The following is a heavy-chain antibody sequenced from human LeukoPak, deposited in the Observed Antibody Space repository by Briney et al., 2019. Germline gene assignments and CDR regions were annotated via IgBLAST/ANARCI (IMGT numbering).Heavy chain of an antibody. CDR1: GFTFGDYA. D-gene: IGHD2-2*01. CDR3: RTFGPDCSSVSCSVDY. Sequence: PGGSLRLSCTASGFTFGDYAMSWVRQAPGKGLEWVGFIRSKAYGGTTEYAASVKGRFTISRDDSKNTAYLQMNSLKTEDTAVYYCRTFGPDCSSVSCSVDYWGQGTLVTVSS. CDR2: IRSKAYGGTT. J-gene: IGHJ4*02. V-gene: IGHV3-49*04.